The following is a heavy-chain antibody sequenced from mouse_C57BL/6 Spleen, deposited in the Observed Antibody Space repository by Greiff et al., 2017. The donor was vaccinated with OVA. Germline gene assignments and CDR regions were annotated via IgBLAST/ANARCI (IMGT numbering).Heavy chain of an antibody. D-gene: IGHD1-1*01. Sequence: QVQLKQPGAELVKPGASVKLSCKASGYTFTSYWMHWVKQRPGQGLEWIGMIHPNSGSTNYNEKFKSKATLTVDKSSSTAYMQLSSLTSEDSAVYYCARPTTVVRYFDVWGTGTTVTVSS. V-gene: IGHV1-64*01. J-gene: IGHJ1*03. CDR2: IHPNSGST. CDR3: ARPTTVVRYFDV. CDR1: GYTFTSYW.